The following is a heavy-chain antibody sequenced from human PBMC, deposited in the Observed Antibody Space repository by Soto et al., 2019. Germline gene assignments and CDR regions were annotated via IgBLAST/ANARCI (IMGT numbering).Heavy chain of an antibody. J-gene: IGHJ3*02. CDR1: GGSINDYY. V-gene: IGHV4-59*01. CDR3: ARADGDLDI. D-gene: IGHD4-17*01. Sequence: PSETLSLTCSVSGGSINDYYWSWIRQPPGKGLEWIGYIYYSGSTNFNPSLKSRVTMSVDTSRNQFSLKLSSVTAADTAVHYCARADGDLDIWGQGTMVTVSS. CDR2: IYYSGST.